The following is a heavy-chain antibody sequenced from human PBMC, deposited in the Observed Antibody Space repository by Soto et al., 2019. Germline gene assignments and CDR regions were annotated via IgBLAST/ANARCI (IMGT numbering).Heavy chain of an antibody. V-gene: IGHV3-48*01. J-gene: IGHJ6*02. CDR1: GFTFSSYS. CDR3: ARESSAYYGMDV. Sequence: EVKLVESGGGLVQPGGSLRLSCAASGFTFSSYSMNWVRQAPGKGLEWVSYISGSKSTIYYADSVKGRLTISRDNAKNSLYLQMNSLRVEDTAVYYCARESSAYYGMDVWGQGTTVTVSS. D-gene: IGHD3-10*01. CDR2: ISGSKSTI.